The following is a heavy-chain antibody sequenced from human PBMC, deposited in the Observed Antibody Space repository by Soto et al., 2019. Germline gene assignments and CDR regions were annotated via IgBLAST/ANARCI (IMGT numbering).Heavy chain of an antibody. CDR1: GYTFTDYD. D-gene: IGHD1-26*01. J-gene: IGHJ4*02. V-gene: IGHV1-8*01. CDR2: MNPDSTNT. Sequence: QVQLVQSGAEVKQPGASVKVSCRASGYTFTDYDIRWVRQATGQGLEWMGWMNPDSTNTGYAQKFQGRVTMTRDTSTSTAYMELNSLTSEDTAVYYCARAIRDQLLSDYWGQGTLVTVSS. CDR3: ARAIRDQLLSDY.